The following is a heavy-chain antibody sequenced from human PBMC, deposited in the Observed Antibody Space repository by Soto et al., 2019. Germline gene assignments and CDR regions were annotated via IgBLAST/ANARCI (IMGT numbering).Heavy chain of an antibody. Sequence: VQLQESGPGLVKPSETLSLTCTVSGGSISNHYWSWIRQPPGKGLEWIGYIYYNGNTNYNPSLKSRVTMSVDTSKNQFSLKLSSVTAADTAVYYCARSNWYSEYWGQGTLVTVSS. J-gene: IGHJ4*02. CDR2: IYYNGNT. CDR1: GGSISNHY. D-gene: IGHD7-27*01. V-gene: IGHV4-59*11. CDR3: ARSNWYSEY.